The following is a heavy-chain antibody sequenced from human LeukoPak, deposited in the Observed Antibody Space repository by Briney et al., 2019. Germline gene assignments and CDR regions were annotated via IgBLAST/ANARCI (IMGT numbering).Heavy chain of an antibody. CDR1: GGSISSYY. CDR3: ARDPGYYGSGTRGAFDI. J-gene: IGHJ3*02. CDR2: IYYSGST. V-gene: IGHV4-59*12. Sequence: PSETLSLTCTVSGGSISSYYWSWIRQPPGKGLEWVGYIYYSGSTNYNPSLKSRVTISVDTSKNQFSLKLSSVTAADTAVYYCARDPGYYGSGTRGAFDIWGQGTMVTVSS. D-gene: IGHD3-10*01.